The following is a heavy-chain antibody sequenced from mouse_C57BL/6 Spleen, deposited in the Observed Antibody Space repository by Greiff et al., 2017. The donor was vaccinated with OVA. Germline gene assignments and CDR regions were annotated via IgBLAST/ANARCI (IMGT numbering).Heavy chain of an antibody. Sequence: EVKLMESGGGLVQPKGSLKLSCAASGFSFNTYAMNWVRQAPGKGLEWVARIRSKSNNYATYYADSVKDRFTISRDDSESMLYLQMNNLKTEDTAMYYCVEYYGSLWGQGTLVTVSA. CDR1: GFSFNTYA. D-gene: IGHD1-1*01. CDR3: VEYYGSL. CDR2: IRSKSNNYAT. J-gene: IGHJ3*01. V-gene: IGHV10-1*01.